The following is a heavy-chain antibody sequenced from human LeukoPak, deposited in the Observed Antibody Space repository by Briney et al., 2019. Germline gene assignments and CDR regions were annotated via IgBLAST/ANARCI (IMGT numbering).Heavy chain of an antibody. CDR1: GGSISSYY. J-gene: IGHJ4*02. Sequence: SETLSLTCTVSGGSISSYYWSWIRQPAGKGLEWIGRMYTSGTTNYNPSLKSRVTMSLDTSKNQFSLKLSSVTAADTAVYYCARVTGYVIEDNFDYWGQGTLVTVSS. V-gene: IGHV4-4*07. CDR2: MYTSGTT. CDR3: ARVTGYVIEDNFDY. D-gene: IGHD2-15*01.